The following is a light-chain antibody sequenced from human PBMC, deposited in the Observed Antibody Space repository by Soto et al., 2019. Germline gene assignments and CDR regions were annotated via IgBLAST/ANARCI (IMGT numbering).Light chain of an antibody. CDR3: HSRA. V-gene: IGKV1-13*02. J-gene: IGKJ5*01. CDR2: AAS. CDR1: QGIGSA. Sequence: AIQLTQSPSSLSASIGDSVTITCRASQGIGSALAWYQQKPGKAPKLLIYAASILHTGVPSRFSGSGSGTVFTLSISSLRPDDFATYFCHSRAFGQGTRLEIK.